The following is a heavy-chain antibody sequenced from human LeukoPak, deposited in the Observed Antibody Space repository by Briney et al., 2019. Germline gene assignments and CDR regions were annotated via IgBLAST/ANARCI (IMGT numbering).Heavy chain of an antibody. CDR1: GYTFTGYY. D-gene: IGHD3-22*01. J-gene: IGHJ3*02. V-gene: IGHV1-2*02. Sequence: ASVKVSCKASGYTFTGYYMRWVRQAPGQGLEWMGWINPNSGGTNYAQKFQGRVTMTRDTSISTAYMELSRLRSDDTAVYYCARDRGMYYDSSGPDAFDIWGQGTMVTVSS. CDR2: INPNSGGT. CDR3: ARDRGMYYDSSGPDAFDI.